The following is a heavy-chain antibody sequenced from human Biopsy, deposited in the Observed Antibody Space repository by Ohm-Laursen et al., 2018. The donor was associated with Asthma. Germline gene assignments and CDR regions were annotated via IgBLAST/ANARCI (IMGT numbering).Heavy chain of an antibody. V-gene: IGHV2-5*02. Sequence: TTQTLTLTCSFSGFSLRTPGVGVGWIRQSPGKAPEWLALIYWDDYNLFRPSLKGRLTITKDPSKNQVVLTTTNMDPVDTATYYCAHQYSSLRGWAFDPWGQGTLVTVSS. D-gene: IGHD6-6*01. CDR1: GFSLRTPGVG. CDR2: IYWDDYN. CDR3: AHQYSSLRGWAFDP. J-gene: IGHJ5*02.